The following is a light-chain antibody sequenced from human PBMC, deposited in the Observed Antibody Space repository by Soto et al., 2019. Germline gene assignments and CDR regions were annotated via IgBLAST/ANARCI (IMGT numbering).Light chain of an antibody. CDR2: SNN. V-gene: IGLV1-44*01. CDR1: SSNVGEYT. Sequence: QSVLTQPPSASGTPGQRVTISCSGSSSNVGEYTGNWYQQLPGTAPKVLIYSNNQRPSGVPDRCSGSKSGTSAYLAISGLQSEDEADYYCAAWDDSLNGHYTFGTGTKLTV. CDR3: AAWDDSLNGHYT. J-gene: IGLJ1*01.